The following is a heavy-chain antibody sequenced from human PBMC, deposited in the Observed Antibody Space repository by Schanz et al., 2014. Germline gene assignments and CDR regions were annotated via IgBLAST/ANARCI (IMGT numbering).Heavy chain of an antibody. CDR3: AKSKSQLPLFDY. J-gene: IGHJ4*02. CDR2: LTEGGGGT. V-gene: IGHV3-23*01. CDR1: GFGFDDYA. Sequence: EVQLLESGGGLVQPGGSLRLSCAASGFGFDDYAMSWVRQAPGKGLEWVSGLTEGGGGTYYTDAVKGRFTISRDSSKNTLYLQMNSLRADDTAVYYCAKSKSQLPLFDYWGQGTLVAVSS. D-gene: IGHD2-21*01.